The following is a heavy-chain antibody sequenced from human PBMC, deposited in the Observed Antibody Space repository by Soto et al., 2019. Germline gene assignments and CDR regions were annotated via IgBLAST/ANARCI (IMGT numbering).Heavy chain of an antibody. CDR3: TSLMVGLITFGGVIVDFDY. V-gene: IGHV3-15*07. CDR1: GFTFSNAW. Sequence: GGSLRLSCAASGFTFSNAWMNWVRQAPGKGLEWVGRIKSKTDGGTTDYAAPLKGRFTISRDDSKNTLYLQMNSLKTEDTAVYYCTSLMVGLITFGGVIVDFDYWGQGTLVTVSS. CDR2: IKSKTDGGTT. J-gene: IGHJ4*02. D-gene: IGHD3-16*02.